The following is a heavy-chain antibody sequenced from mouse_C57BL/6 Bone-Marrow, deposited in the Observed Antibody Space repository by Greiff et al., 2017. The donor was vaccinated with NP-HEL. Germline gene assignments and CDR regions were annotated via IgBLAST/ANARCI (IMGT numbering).Heavy chain of an antibody. CDR3: TRGLYYDYDWFAY. CDR2: IYPGNSDT. D-gene: IGHD2-4*01. CDR1: GYTFTSYW. J-gene: IGHJ3*01. Sequence: VQLKQSGTVLARPGASVKMSCKTSGYTFTSYWMHWVKQRPGQGLEWIGAIYPGNSDTSYNQKFKGKAKLTAVTSASTAYMELSSLTNEDSAVYYCTRGLYYDYDWFAYWGQGTLVTVSA. V-gene: IGHV1-5*01.